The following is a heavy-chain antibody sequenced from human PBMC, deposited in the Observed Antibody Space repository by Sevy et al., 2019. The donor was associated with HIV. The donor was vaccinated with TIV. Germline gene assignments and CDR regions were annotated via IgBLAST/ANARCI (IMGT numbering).Heavy chain of an antibody. Sequence: GGYLRLSCAASGFTFSSYAMSWVRQAPGKGLEWVSSISSSGRYTYYADSVEGRFTISRDNSKNSLFVQMNSLRAEDTAVYYCAKGYCSGGSCPRDYYYYGMDVWGQGTTVIVSS. CDR2: ISSSGRYT. CDR3: AKGYCSGGSCPRDYYYYGMDV. CDR1: GFTFSSYA. V-gene: IGHV3-23*01. J-gene: IGHJ6*02. D-gene: IGHD2-15*01.